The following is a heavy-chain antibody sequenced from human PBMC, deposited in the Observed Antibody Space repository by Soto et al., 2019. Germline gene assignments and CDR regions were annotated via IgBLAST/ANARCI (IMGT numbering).Heavy chain of an antibody. D-gene: IGHD2-21*01. V-gene: IGHV4-59*08. CDR1: GGSLRRNC. Sequence: SETRSLTCSGCGGSLRRNCVSGSGHAPGKGLEWIGYIYYAGTTSYNPSLKSRATISLETSKSQFSLRLTSVTAADTAVYYCARLGAYYQSLDPWGPGTLVTVS. CDR2: IYYAGTT. CDR3: ARLGAYYQSLDP. J-gene: IGHJ5*02.